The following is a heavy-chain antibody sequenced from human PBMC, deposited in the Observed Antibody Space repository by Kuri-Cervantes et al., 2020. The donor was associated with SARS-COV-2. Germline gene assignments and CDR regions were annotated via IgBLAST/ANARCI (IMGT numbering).Heavy chain of an antibody. CDR3: ARGVLDYDFWSGYYLDY. V-gene: IGHV3-21*01. Sequence: GESLKISCAASGFTFSSYSMNWVRQAPGKGLEWVSSISSSSSYIYYADSVKGRFTISRDNAKNSLYLQMNSLRAEDTAVYYCARGVLDYDFWSGYYLDYWGQGTLVTVSS. CDR1: GFTFSSYS. D-gene: IGHD3-3*01. J-gene: IGHJ4*02. CDR2: ISSSSSYI.